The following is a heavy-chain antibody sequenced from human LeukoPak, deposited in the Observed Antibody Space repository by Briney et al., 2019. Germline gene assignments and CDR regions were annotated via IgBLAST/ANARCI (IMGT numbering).Heavy chain of an antibody. Sequence: SETLSLTCSVSGGSISSGPYFWSWIRQSPGQGLEWIGRISTTGNTNYTPSLKSRVTISADTSKNHFSLKPSSVTAADTAVYYCARDQTYSGSGIYTYFDYWGQGILVTVSS. CDR1: GGSISSGPYF. J-gene: IGHJ4*02. V-gene: IGHV4-61*02. D-gene: IGHD3-10*01. CDR2: ISTTGNT. CDR3: ARDQTYSGSGIYTYFDY.